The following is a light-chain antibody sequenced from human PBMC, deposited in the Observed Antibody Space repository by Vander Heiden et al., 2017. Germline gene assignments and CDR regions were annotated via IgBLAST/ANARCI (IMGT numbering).Light chain of an antibody. CDR1: QSVSSSY. V-gene: IGKV3-20*01. Sequence: EIVLTQSPGTLSLSPGERATLSCRASQSVSSSYLAWYQEKPGQAPRLLIYGASSRATGIPDRFSGSGSGTDFTLTISRLEPEDIAVYYCLQDGSSPLTFGAGTKVEIK. CDR3: LQDGSSPLT. J-gene: IGKJ4*01. CDR2: GAS.